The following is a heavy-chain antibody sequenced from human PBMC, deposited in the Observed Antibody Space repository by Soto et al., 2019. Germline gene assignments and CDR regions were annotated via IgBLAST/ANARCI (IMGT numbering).Heavy chain of an antibody. CDR3: TKDSPVVQVYASDS. V-gene: IGHV3-23*01. J-gene: IGHJ4*02. CDR2: ISGSGGST. D-gene: IGHD2-8*01. CDR1: GCTFSSYA. Sequence: GGSLRLSCAGSGCTFSSYALSWVRQAPGKGLEWVSGISGSGGSTYYADSVKGRFTISRDYSNNTLYLLMNSLRAEDTAVYYCTKDSPVVQVYASDSWGQGTLVTVSS.